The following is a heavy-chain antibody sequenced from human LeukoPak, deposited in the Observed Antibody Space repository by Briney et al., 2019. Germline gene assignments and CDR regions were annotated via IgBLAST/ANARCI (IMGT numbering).Heavy chain of an antibody. Sequence: GGSLRLSCAASGFTFSDYYMSWIRQAPGNGLEWVSYVSSSASTIYYADSVKGRFTISRGNAKNSLYLQMNSLRAEDTAVYYCARRVYCTTTRCYGYFDYWGQGTLVTVSS. CDR1: GFTFSDYY. CDR2: VSSSASTI. CDR3: ARRVYCTTTRCYGYFDY. J-gene: IGHJ4*02. D-gene: IGHD2-2*01. V-gene: IGHV3-11*04.